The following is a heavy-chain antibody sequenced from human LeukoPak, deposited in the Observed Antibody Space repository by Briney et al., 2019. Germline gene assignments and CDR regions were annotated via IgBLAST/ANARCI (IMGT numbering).Heavy chain of an antibody. V-gene: IGHV1-69*06. CDR3: ARDQTVGATDYFDY. CDR1: GGTFSSYA. D-gene: IGHD1-26*01. CDR2: IIPIFGTA. Sequence: ASVKVSCKASGGTFSSYAISWVRQAPGLGLEWMGGIIPIFGTANYAQKFQGRVTITADKSTSTAYMELRSLRSDDTAVYYCARDQTVGATDYFDYWGQGTLVTVSS. J-gene: IGHJ4*02.